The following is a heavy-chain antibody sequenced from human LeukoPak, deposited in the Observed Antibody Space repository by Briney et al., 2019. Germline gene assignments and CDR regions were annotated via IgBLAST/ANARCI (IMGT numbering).Heavy chain of an antibody. D-gene: IGHD3-3*01. CDR3: ARLDFWSGYMDY. Sequence: SETLSLTCTVSGGSISSYYWSWIRQPPGGGLEWIGYIYYSGSTNYNPSLKSRVTISVDTSKNQFSLKLSSVTAADTAVYYCARLDFWSGYMDYWGQGTLVTVSS. J-gene: IGHJ4*02. V-gene: IGHV4-59*01. CDR2: IYYSGST. CDR1: GGSISSYY.